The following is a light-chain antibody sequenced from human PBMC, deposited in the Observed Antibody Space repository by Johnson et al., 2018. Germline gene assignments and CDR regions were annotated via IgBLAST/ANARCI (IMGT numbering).Light chain of an antibody. V-gene: IGLV1-51*02. Sequence: QSVLTQPPSVSAVPGQKVTISCSGSSSNIGNNYVSWYQQLPGTAPKLLIYENNKRPSGFPDRFSGSKSGTSATLGITGLQTGDEADYYCGKWDSSVSDGNVFGDGTEVAVL. CDR3: GKWDSSVSDGNV. CDR2: ENN. J-gene: IGLJ1*01. CDR1: SSNIGNNY.